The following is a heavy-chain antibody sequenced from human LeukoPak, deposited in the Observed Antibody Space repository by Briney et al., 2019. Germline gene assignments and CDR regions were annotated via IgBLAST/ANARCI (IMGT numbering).Heavy chain of an antibody. D-gene: IGHD5-18*01. CDR2: INHSGST. CDR1: GGSFSGYY. V-gene: IGHV4-34*01. Sequence: PSETLSLTCAVYGGSFSGYYWSWIRQPPGKGLEWIGEINHSGSTNYNPSLKSRVTISVDTSKNQFSLKLSSVTAADTAVYYCARAYSYCSVYYYYYMDVWGKGTTVTVSS. CDR3: ARAYSYCSVYYYYYMDV. J-gene: IGHJ6*03.